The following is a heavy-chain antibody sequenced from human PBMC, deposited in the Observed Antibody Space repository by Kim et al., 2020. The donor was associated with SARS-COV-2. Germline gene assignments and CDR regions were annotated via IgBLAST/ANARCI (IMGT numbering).Heavy chain of an antibody. CDR2: IYYSGST. CDR1: GGSISSSSYY. D-gene: IGHD2-2*01. CDR3: ATVVPAAR. V-gene: IGHV4-39*01. Sequence: SETLSLTCTVSGGSISSSSYYWGWIRQPPGKGLEWIGSIYYSGSTYYNPSLKSRVTISVDTSKNQFSLKLSSVTAADTAVYYCATVVPAARWGQGTLVTVSS. J-gene: IGHJ4*02.